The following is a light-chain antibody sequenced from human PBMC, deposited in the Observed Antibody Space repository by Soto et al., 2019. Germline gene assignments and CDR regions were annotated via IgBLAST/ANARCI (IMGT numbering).Light chain of an antibody. J-gene: IGKJ4*01. CDR3: QQYYKTPLT. Sequence: DIVMTQSPVSLAVSLGERATINCKSSQSVLYSSDNKNYLAWYQQKPGQSPNLLFYWASTRESGVPARFSGSGSGTDFSLTISSLQAEDVAVYFCQQYYKTPLTFGGGTKVEIK. CDR2: WAS. CDR1: QSVLYSSDNKNY. V-gene: IGKV4-1*01.